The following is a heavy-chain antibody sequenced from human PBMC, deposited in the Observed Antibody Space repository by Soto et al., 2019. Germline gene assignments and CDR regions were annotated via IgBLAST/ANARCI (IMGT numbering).Heavy chain of an antibody. CDR2: ISAYKGDT. J-gene: IGHJ4*02. Sequence: QVHLVQSGTEVEKPGASVKVSCKASGYIFTSYGISWVRLAPGQGLEWMGWISAYKGDTKYAQILQGRVTMTTDTSTRTAYMELRSLTSDDTAVYYCARVAVAGTSAPPHCFDYWGQGTLVTVSS. D-gene: IGHD6-19*01. V-gene: IGHV1-18*01. CDR1: GYIFTSYG. CDR3: ARVAVAGTSAPPHCFDY.